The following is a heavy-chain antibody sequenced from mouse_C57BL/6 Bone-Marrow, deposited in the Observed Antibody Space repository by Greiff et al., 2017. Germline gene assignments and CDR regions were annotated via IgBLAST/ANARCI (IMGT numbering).Heavy chain of an antibody. CDR2: ISYDGSN. Sequence: DVQLQESGPGLVKPSQSLSLTCSVTGYSITSGYYWNWIRQFPGNKLEWMGYISYDGSNNYNPSLKNRISITRDTSKTQFFLMLNSVTTEDTATYYCARGRGYGSLYYFDYWGQGTTLTVSS. J-gene: IGHJ2*01. D-gene: IGHD1-1*01. V-gene: IGHV3-6*01. CDR1: GYSITSGYY. CDR3: ARGRGYGSLYYFDY.